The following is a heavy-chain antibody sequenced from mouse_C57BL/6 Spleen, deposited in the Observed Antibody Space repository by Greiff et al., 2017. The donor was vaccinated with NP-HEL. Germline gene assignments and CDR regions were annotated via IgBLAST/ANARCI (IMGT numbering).Heavy chain of an antibody. CDR3: ARKGNDYHYFDY. Sequence: VKLVESGPGLVAPSQSLSITCTVSGFSLTSYAISWVRQPPGKGLEWLGVLWTGGGTNYNSALKSRLSISKNNTKSQVFLKMNSLQTDDTARYYCARKGNDYHYFDYWGQGTTLTVSS. V-gene: IGHV2-9-1*01. J-gene: IGHJ2*01. CDR2: LWTGGGT. D-gene: IGHD2-4*01. CDR1: GFSLTSYA.